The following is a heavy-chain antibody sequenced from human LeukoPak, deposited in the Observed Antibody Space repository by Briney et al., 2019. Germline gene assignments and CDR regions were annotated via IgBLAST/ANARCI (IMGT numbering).Heavy chain of an antibody. CDR3: ASGTMTTVTKYYFDY. CDR1: GYSFTSYW. J-gene: IGHJ4*02. CDR2: IYPGDSDT. V-gene: IGHV5-51*01. Sequence: GESLMISCKSSGYSFTSYWIGWVRPMPGKGLEWMGIIYPGDSDTRYSPSFQGQVTISADKSISTAYLQWSSLRASDTAMYYCASGTMTTVTKYYFDYWGQGTLVTVSS. D-gene: IGHD4-17*01.